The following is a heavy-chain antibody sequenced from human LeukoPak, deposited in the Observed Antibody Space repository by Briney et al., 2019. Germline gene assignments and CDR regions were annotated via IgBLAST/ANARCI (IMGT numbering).Heavy chain of an antibody. Sequence: SETLSLTCTVSGGSISSSSYYWGWIRQPPGKGLEWIGSIYYSGSTYYNPSLTSRVTISVDTSKNQFSLNLKSVTAADTAVYFCARHAVYAGSGWAFDYWGQGTLVTVFS. V-gene: IGHV4-39*01. CDR3: ARHAVYAGSGWAFDY. CDR1: GGSISSSSYY. D-gene: IGHD6-19*01. J-gene: IGHJ4*02. CDR2: IYYSGST.